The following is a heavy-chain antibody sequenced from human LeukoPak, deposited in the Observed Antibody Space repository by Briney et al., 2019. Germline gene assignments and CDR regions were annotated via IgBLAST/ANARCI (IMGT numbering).Heavy chain of an antibody. D-gene: IGHD4-23*01. CDR2: IYYSGST. Sequence: PETPSLPCTVSGGSTSSYYWSWSRHPPGEGLERIGYIYYSGSTNYNPSLKSRRTISVDTSKNQFPLKLSSVTAADTAVYYCARRSYSGGNKNFDYWGQGTLVTVSS. V-gene: IGHV4-59*08. CDR1: GGSTSSYY. J-gene: IGHJ4*02. CDR3: ARRSYSGGNKNFDY.